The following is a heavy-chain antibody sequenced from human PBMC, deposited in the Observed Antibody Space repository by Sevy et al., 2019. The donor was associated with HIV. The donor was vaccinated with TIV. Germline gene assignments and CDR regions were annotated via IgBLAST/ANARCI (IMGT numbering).Heavy chain of an antibody. CDR2: ISAYNGNT. CDR1: GYTFTSYG. CDR3: ARDGVVPAALDY. D-gene: IGHD2-2*01. J-gene: IGHJ4*02. V-gene: IGHV1-18*01. Sequence: ASVKVSCKASGYTFTSYGISWVRQAPGQGLEWMGWISAYNGNTNYAQKLQGRVTMTTDTSTRTAYMELRGLRSDDTAVYYCARDGVVPAALDYWGQGTLVTVSS.